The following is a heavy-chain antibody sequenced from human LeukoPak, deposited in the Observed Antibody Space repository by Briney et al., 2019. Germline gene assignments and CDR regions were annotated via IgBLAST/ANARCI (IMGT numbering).Heavy chain of an antibody. V-gene: IGHV3-48*03. Sequence: PGGSLRLSCAASGFTFSSYEMNWVRQAPGKGLEWVSYISTSGSPIDYGNSVKGRFTISRDNAKNSLYLQMYSLRAEDTALYYCARRGFYDTSGYLFDYWGQGTLVTVSS. CDR3: ARRGFYDTSGYLFDY. D-gene: IGHD3-22*01. J-gene: IGHJ4*02. CDR1: GFTFSSYE. CDR2: ISTSGSPI.